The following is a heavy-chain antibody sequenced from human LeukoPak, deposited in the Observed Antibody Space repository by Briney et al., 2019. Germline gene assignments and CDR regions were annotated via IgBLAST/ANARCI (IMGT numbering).Heavy chain of an antibody. CDR1: GFTFSSYW. V-gene: IGHV3-7*01. CDR2: IKQDGSEK. CDR3: ARDGGSSWYYYYYGMDV. J-gene: IGHJ6*02. D-gene: IGHD6-13*01. Sequence: PGGSLRLSCAASGFTFSSYWMSWVRQAPGKGLEWVANIKQDGSEKYYVDSVKGRFTISRDNAKNSLYLQMNSLRAEDTAVYYCARDGGSSWYYYYYGMDVWGQGITVTVSS.